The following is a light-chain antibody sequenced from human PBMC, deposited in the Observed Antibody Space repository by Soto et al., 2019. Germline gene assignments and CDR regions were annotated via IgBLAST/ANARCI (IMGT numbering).Light chain of an antibody. V-gene: IGKV1-5*01. Sequence: DIQMTQSPATLSASVGDRVTITCRASQSISSWLAWYQQKPGKAHKXLIYDASSLESGVPSRFSGSGSGTELTITISRLQPDDFATYYCQQYKSYTITFGQGTRLEI. CDR2: DAS. CDR1: QSISSW. J-gene: IGKJ5*01. CDR3: QQYKSYTIT.